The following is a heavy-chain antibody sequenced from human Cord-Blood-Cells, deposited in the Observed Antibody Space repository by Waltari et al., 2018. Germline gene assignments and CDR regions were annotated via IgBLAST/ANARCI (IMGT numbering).Heavy chain of an antibody. CDR3: AREFYSGSYYFDY. J-gene: IGHJ4*02. D-gene: IGHD1-26*01. CDR2: IYSGGST. Sequence: EVQLVESGGGLIQPGGSMRLSCASSGFTVSSRYIGCARQAPGKGRELVSVIYSGGSTFYADSVKGRFTISRDNSKNTLYLQMNSLRAEDTAVYYCAREFYSGSYYFDYWGQGTLVNVSS. CDR1: GFTVSSRY. V-gene: IGHV3-53*01.